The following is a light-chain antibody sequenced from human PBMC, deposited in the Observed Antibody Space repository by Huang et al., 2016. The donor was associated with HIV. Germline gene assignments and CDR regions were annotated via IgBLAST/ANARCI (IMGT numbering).Light chain of an antibody. Sequence: DIVMTQSPDSLPVSLGERATINCKSSQSVLDRSNRKNYLAWYQQKPGQAPKLLLSWASVRESGVPDRFRGSGSGTDFTLTLDNLQAEDVAVYYCQQYFSTPAFGQGTNVDI. CDR3: QQYFSTPA. CDR1: QSVLDRSNRKNY. V-gene: IGKV4-1*01. CDR2: WAS. J-gene: IGKJ1*01.